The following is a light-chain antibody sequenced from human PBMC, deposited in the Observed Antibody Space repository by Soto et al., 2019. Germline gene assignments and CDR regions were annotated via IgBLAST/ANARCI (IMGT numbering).Light chain of an antibody. V-gene: IGKV3-20*01. CDR3: QPYGRVGT. CDR1: QSVSSSY. J-gene: IGKJ1*01. Sequence: EIVLTQSPGTLSLSPGERATLSCRASQSVSSSYLAWYQQKPGQAPRLLIYGASSRATGIPDRFSGSGSGTDFTLTISRLEPEDFAVYYCQPYGRVGTFGQGTKV. CDR2: GAS.